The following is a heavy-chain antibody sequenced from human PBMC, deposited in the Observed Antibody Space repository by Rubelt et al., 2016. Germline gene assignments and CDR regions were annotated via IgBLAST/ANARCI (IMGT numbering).Heavy chain of an antibody. V-gene: IGHV4-34*01. CDR1: GGSFSGYY. CDR2: INHSGST. J-gene: IGHJ6*02. Sequence: QVQLQQWGAGLLKPSETLSLTCAVYGGSFSGYYWSWIRQPPGKGLEWIGEINHSGSTNYNPSLKSRVTISVDTSKNQFSLKLGSVTAADTAVYYCARGNYYYGMDVWGQGTTVTVSS. CDR3: ARGNYYYGMDV.